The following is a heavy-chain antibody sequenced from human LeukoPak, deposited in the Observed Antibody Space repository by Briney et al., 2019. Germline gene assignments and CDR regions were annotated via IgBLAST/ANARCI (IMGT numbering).Heavy chain of an antibody. J-gene: IGHJ4*02. CDR1: GFTFNSFW. D-gene: IGHD6-13*01. CDR3: ARAEATGRVDY. CDR2: INQDGSAE. Sequence: GGSLRLSCAASGFTFNSFWMSWVRQAPGKGLEWVANINQDGSAEYYVDSVKGRFTISRDNAKNSLYLQMNSLRAEDTAVYYCARAEATGRVDYWGQGTLVTVSS. V-gene: IGHV3-7*01.